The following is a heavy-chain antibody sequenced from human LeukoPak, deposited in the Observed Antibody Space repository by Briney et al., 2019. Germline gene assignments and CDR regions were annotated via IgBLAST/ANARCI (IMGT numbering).Heavy chain of an antibody. Sequence: GGSLRLSCAASGFTFSDYYMGWIRQAPGKGLEWVSYISSSGSTIYYADSVKGRFTISRDNAKNSLYLQMNSLRAEDTAVYYCARDSEYSSSWYRGYYYYYYMDVWGKGTTVTVSS. CDR1: GFTFSDYY. D-gene: IGHD6-13*01. CDR2: ISSSGSTI. V-gene: IGHV3-11*01. CDR3: ARDSEYSSSWYRGYYYYYYMDV. J-gene: IGHJ6*03.